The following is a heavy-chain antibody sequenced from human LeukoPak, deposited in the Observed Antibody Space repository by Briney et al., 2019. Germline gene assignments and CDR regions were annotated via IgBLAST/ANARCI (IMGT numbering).Heavy chain of an antibody. J-gene: IGHJ4*02. Sequence: GGSLRLSCAASGFTFSSYSMNWVRQAPGKGLEWVSYISSSSSYIYYADSVKGRFTISRDNSKNTLYLQMNSLRAEDTAVYYCANYGKHDYWGQGTLVTVSS. CDR2: ISSSSSYI. CDR3: ANYGKHDY. D-gene: IGHD4-17*01. CDR1: GFTFSSYS. V-gene: IGHV3-21*05.